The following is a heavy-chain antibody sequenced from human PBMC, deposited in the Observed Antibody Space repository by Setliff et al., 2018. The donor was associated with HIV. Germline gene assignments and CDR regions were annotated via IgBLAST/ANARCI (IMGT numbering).Heavy chain of an antibody. CDR3: ARDFFGQRVGATLGY. CDR1: GDTFTSYD. D-gene: IGHD1-26*01. V-gene: IGHV1-8*02. J-gene: IGHJ4*02. Sequence: ASVKVSCKTSGDTFTSYDINWVRQAAGHGLEWMGWMTPYSGNTGYAQKFQGRVSMTRNTSISTAYMELSSLRSEDTAVYYCARDFFGQRVGATLGYWGQGTLVTVSS. CDR2: MTPYSGNT.